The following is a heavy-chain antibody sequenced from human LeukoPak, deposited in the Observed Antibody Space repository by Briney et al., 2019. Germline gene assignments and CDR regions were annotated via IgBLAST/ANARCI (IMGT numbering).Heavy chain of an antibody. D-gene: IGHD3-10*01. J-gene: IGHJ4*02. V-gene: IGHV4-39*01. CDR2: IYYSGST. CDR1: GGSISSSSYY. Sequence: SETLSLTCTVSGGSISSSSYYWGWIRQPPGKGVEWIGTIYYSGSTYYNPSLKSRVTISVDMSKKQVSLKLSSVTAADTAVYYCASRGDTKYGSGSFYSWGQGTLVTVSS. CDR3: ASRGDTKYGSGSFYS.